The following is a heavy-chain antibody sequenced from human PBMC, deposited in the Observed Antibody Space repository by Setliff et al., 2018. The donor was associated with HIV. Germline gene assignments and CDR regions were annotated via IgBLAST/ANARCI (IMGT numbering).Heavy chain of an antibody. V-gene: IGHV4-39*01. J-gene: IGHJ5*02. CDR3: GGSYFYDSSGFYPNNWFDP. D-gene: IGHD3-22*01. CDR1: GGSITTNNYY. Sequence: TSETLSLTCTVTGGSITTNNYYWGWIRQPPGKGLEWIGTIYYTGHTFYDPSLKSQVTTSVDTSKNQFSLNLSPVTAADTAVYYCGGSYFYDSSGFYPNNWFDPWGQGTLVTVSS. CDR2: IYYTGHT.